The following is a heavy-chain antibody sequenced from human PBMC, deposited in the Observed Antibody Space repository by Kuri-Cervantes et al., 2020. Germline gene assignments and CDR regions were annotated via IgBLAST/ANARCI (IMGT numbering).Heavy chain of an antibody. CDR1: GFTFSSYA. D-gene: IGHD5-12*01. V-gene: IGHV3-23*01. CDR2: ISGSGGST. J-gene: IGHJ4*02. Sequence: GESLKISCAASGFTFSSYAMSWVRRAPGKGLEWVSAISGSGGSTYYADSVKGRFTISRDNSKNTLYLQMNSLRAEDTAVYYCAKGGIVATNLYFDYWGQGTLVTVSS. CDR3: AKGGIVATNLYFDY.